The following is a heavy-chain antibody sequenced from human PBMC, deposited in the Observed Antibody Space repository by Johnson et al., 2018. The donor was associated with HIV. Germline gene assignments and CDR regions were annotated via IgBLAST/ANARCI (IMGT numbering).Heavy chain of an antibody. CDR2: TPGGDGGT. D-gene: IGHD5-24*01. V-gene: IGHV3-NL1*01. J-gene: IGHJ3*02. Sequence: VQLVESGGGVVRPGGSLRVSCAASGFKYAASGLAFSNYAVKWVSHTPGGDGGTSFADSVRGRFTITRDNSKNTLYLQMNSLRAEDTAVHYCVRALQRWLQWDAFDIWGQGTMVTVSS. CDR1: GFKYA. CDR3: VRALQRWLQWDAFDI.